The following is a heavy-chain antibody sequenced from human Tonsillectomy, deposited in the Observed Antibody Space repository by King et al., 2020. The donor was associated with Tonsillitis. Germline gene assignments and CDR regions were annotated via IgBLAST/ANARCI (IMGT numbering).Heavy chain of an antibody. CDR3: AKGLRRERYYFGSGSYYIGGHWFDP. CDR2: VSYDGSYK. CDR1: GFTFSYYG. D-gene: IGHD3-10*01. J-gene: IGHJ5*02. Sequence: VQLVESGGGVVQPGRSLRLSCAASGFTFSYYGMHWVRQAPGKGLEWVAVVSYDGSYKYYADSVKGRFTISRDNSKNTLYLKMNSLRAEDTDVYYCAKGLRRERYYFGSGSYYIGGHWFDPWGQGALVTVSS. V-gene: IGHV3-30*18.